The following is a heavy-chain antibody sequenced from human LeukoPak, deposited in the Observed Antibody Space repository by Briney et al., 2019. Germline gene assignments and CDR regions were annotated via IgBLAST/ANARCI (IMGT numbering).Heavy chain of an antibody. Sequence: GGSLRLSCAASGFTFSYYSMNWVRQAPGKGLEWVSYISSSNKTIYYADSVKGRFTISRDNAKKSLDLQMNSLRDEDTAVYYCARDHRSGSGSGTQANDYWGQGTLVTVSS. V-gene: IGHV3-48*02. CDR3: ARDHRSGSGSGTQANDY. D-gene: IGHD3-10*01. CDR1: GFTFSYYS. J-gene: IGHJ4*02. CDR2: ISSSNKTI.